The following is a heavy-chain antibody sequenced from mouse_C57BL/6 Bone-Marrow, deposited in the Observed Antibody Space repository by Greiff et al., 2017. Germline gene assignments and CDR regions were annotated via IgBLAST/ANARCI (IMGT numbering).Heavy chain of an antibody. CDR1: GYTFTSYW. V-gene: IGHV1-64*01. J-gene: IGHJ3*01. D-gene: IGHD1-2*01. CDR3: ADTTAWY. Sequence: QVQLQQPGAELGKPGASVKLSCKASGYTFTSYWMHWVKQRPGQGLEWIGMIHPKSGSTNYNEKFKSKATLTVDKSSSPAYMQLSSLTSEDSAVYYCADTTAWYWGQGTLVTVSA. CDR2: IHPKSGST.